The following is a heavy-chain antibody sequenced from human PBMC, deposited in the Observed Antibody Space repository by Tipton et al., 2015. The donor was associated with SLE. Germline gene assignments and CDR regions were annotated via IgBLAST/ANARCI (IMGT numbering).Heavy chain of an antibody. J-gene: IGHJ5*02. V-gene: IGHV6-1*01. CDR3: ARASTVGPTPWFDP. Sequence: PGLVKPSQTLSLTCAISGDSVSNNYVSWNWVRLSPSGGLEWLGRIYHRFRWNDDYAVSVKSRITISPDTSKNHFSLQLNSVTPEDTAVYYCARASTVGPTPWFDPWGQGTLVTVSS. CDR1: GDSVSNNYVS. CDR2: IYHRFRWND. D-gene: IGHD1-26*01.